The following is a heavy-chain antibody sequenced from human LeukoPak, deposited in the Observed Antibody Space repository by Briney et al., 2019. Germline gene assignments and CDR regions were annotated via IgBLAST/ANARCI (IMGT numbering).Heavy chain of an antibody. CDR2: INPSGGST. V-gene: IGHV1-46*01. J-gene: IGHJ4*02. CDR1: GYTFTSYY. Sequence: VASVKVSCKASGYTFTSYYIHWVRQAPGQGLEWMGIINPSGGSTSYAQKFQGRVTMTRDTSTSTVYMELSSLRSEDTAVYYCARSRYSSSWYDSIAVAGSHYFDYWGQGTLVTVSS. D-gene: IGHD6-13*01. CDR3: ARSRYSSSWYDSIAVAGSHYFDY.